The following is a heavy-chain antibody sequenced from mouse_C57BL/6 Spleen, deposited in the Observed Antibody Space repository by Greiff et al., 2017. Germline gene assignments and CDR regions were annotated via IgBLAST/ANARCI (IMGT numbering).Heavy chain of an antibody. Sequence: QVHVKQSGAELVKPGASVKMSCKASGYTFTSYWITWVKQRPGQGLEWIGDIYPGSGSTNYNEKFKSKATLTVDTSSSTAYMQLSSLTSEDSAVYYCAREAGQAWFAYWGQGTLVTVSA. CDR3: AREAGQAWFAY. V-gene: IGHV1-55*01. D-gene: IGHD3-1*01. CDR2: IYPGSGST. J-gene: IGHJ3*01. CDR1: GYTFTSYW.